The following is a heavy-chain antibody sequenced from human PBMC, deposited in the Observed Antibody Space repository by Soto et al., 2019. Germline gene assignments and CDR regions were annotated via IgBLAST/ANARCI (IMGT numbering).Heavy chain of an antibody. J-gene: IGHJ5*02. CDR3: ARLACSSSSCYFPDWFDP. CDR2: IYYSGST. V-gene: IGHV4-39*01. D-gene: IGHD6-6*01. Sequence: PSETLSLTCTVSGGSISSSSYYWGWIRQPPGKGLEWIGSIYYSGSTYYNPSLKSRVTISVDTSKNRFSLNLTSVTAADTAVYYCARLACSSSSCYFPDWFDPWGQGTLVTVSS. CDR1: GGSISSSSYY.